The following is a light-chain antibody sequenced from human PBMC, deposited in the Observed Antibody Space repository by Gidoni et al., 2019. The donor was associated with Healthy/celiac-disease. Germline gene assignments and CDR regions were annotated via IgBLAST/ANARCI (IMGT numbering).Light chain of an antibody. CDR1: QSVSSY. CDR2: DAS. Sequence: EIVFTQSPATLSLSPGERATLSCRASQSVSSYLAWYQQKPGQAPRLLIYDASNRATGIPARFSGSGSGTDFTLTISSLEPEDFAVYYCQQRSNWPPLFTFXHXTKVDIK. J-gene: IGKJ3*01. V-gene: IGKV3-11*01. CDR3: QQRSNWPPLFT.